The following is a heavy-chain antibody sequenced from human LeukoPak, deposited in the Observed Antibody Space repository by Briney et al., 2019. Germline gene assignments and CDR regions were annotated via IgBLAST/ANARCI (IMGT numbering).Heavy chain of an antibody. CDR2: INPNSGDT. CDR1: GYTFTDYY. D-gene: IGHD6-19*01. V-gene: IGHV1-2*02. Sequence: ASVKVSCKTSGYTFTDYYLHWVRQAPGQGLEWMGWINPNSGDTNYAQKFQGTVTMTRDTSINTAYMELSSLRSDDTAVYYCARPAVATIDWFDPWGQGTLVTVSS. J-gene: IGHJ5*02. CDR3: ARPAVATIDWFDP.